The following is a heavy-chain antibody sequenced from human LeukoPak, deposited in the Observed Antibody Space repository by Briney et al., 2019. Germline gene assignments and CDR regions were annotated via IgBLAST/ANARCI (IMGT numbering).Heavy chain of an antibody. J-gene: IGHJ4*02. D-gene: IGHD1-26*01. CDR2: ITSSSSTI. CDR1: GFTFSSYS. CDR3: ARQSGPYYGSLDY. V-gene: IGHV3-48*01. Sequence: GGSLRLSCAASGFTFSSYSMNWVRQAPGKGLEWISYITSSSSTIYYADSVKGRSTVSRDIAKNSLCLQLSSLRAEDTAVYYCARQSGPYYGSLDYWGQGTLVTVSS.